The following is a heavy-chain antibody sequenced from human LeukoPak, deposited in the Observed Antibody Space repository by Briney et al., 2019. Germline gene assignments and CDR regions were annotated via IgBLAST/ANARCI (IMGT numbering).Heavy chain of an antibody. J-gene: IGHJ5*02. CDR1: GESINIYY. CDR3: AKDRGLHIEVLLDP. CDR2: IYGGGKT. D-gene: IGHD3-10*01. V-gene: IGHV4-4*07. Sequence: PSETLSLTRAASGESINIYYWHWIRQPAGKGLEWIGRIYGGGKTNYNPSLKSRLTLSMDTSKNQFSLTLRSVTAADTAVYYCAKDRGLHIEVLLDPWGHGIHVTVSS.